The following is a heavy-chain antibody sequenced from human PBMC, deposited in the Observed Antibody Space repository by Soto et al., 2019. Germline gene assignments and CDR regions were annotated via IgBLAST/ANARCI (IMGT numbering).Heavy chain of an antibody. V-gene: IGHV6-1*01. D-gene: IGHD5-12*01. CDR2: TYFRSKWYN. J-gene: IGHJ5*02. Sequence: SETLSLTCALSGDSVSSNTASWNWIRQSPSRGLEWLGRTYFRSKWYNDYAASVKSRIIINPDTSNNQFSLQLNSVTPEDTAVYFCAKGDNLGPKTGYAFDPWGQGIMVTVS. CDR3: AKGDNLGPKTGYAFDP. CDR1: GDSVSSNTAS.